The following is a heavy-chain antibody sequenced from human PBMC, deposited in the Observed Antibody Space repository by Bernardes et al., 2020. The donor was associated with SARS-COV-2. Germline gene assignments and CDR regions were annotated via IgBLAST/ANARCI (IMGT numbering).Heavy chain of an antibody. CDR3: VRGPSDGHGRFEY. V-gene: IGHV3-74*01. CDR1: GFTFSSYW. Sequence: VGSLILSCAASGFTFSSYWMHWVRQAPGKGLMWVSRINSDGRTTTYADSVKGRFTISRDNTKNTLYLQMNSLRAEDTGVYYCVRGPSDGHGRFEYWGQGTLGTVSS. J-gene: IGHJ4*02. CDR2: INSDGRTT.